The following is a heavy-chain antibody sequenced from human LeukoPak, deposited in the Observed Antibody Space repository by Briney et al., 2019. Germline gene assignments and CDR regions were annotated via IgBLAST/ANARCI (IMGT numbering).Heavy chain of an antibody. CDR2: ISAGSNT. CDR1: GFTFSSYA. V-gene: IGHV3-23*01. J-gene: IGHJ4*02. D-gene: IGHD2-2*01. Sequence: PGGSLRLSCAASGFTFSSYAMSWVRQAPGKGLEWVSAISAGSNTYYADSVKGRFTISRDNSKNTLYLQMNSLRAEDTAVYYCAKGGSTSPNGINDYWGQGTLVTVSS. CDR3: AKGGSTSPNGINDY.